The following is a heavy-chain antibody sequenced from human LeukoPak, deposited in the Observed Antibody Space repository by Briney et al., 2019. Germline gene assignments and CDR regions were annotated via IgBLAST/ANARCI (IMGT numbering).Heavy chain of an antibody. J-gene: IGHJ4*02. D-gene: IGHD4-23*01. CDR1: GFTFRRYW. CDR2: INQDGSEK. CDR3: ATDPRPDCGNFLGFDY. Sequence: GGSLRLSCVASGFTFRRYWMSWVRQAPGKGLEWVANINQDGSEKYYVDSVKGRFTISRDNSKNSLYLQMSSLRAEDAAVYYCATDPRPDCGNFLGFDYWGQGTLVTVSS. V-gene: IGHV3-7*01.